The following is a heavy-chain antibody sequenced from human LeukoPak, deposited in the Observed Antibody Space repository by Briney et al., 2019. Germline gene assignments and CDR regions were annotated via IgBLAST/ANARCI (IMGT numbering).Heavy chain of an antibody. V-gene: IGHV3-9*01. CDR1: GFAFGDYA. CDR2: ISWNSGSI. D-gene: IGHD6-13*01. CDR3: AKADYISGWYYFDD. J-gene: IGHJ4*02. Sequence: GGSLRLSCAASGFAFGDYAMHWVRQAPGKGLEWVSGISWNSGSIGYADSVKGRFTISRDNAKNSLYLQMNSLRFEDTASYYCAKADYISGWYYFDDWGQGTLVTVSS.